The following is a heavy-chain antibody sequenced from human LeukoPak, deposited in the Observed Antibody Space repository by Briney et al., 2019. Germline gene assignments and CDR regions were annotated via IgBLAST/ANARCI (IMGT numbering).Heavy chain of an antibody. Sequence: PGGSLRLSCAASGFTFSSYAMSWVRQAPGKGLEWVSAISGSGGSTYYADSVKGRFTISRDNSKNTLYLQMNSLRAEDTAVYYCARVAGSGSYHRRYYYMDVWGKGTTVTVSS. V-gene: IGHV3-23*01. CDR3: ARVAGSGSYHRRYYYMDV. D-gene: IGHD3-10*01. CDR2: ISGSGGST. J-gene: IGHJ6*03. CDR1: GFTFSSYA.